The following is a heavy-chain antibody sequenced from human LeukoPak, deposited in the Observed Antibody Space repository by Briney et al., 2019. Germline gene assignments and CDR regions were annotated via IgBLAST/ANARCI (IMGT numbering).Heavy chain of an antibody. D-gene: IGHD3-22*01. CDR3: ARVNKAYYYDPLYYFDY. J-gene: IGHJ4*02. CDR2: IYYSGTT. Sequence: SETLSLTCTVSGGSISSNYWSWIRQPPGKGLEWIGYIYYSGTTNYNPSLKSRVTISVDTSKNQFSLKLSSVTAADTAVYYCARVNKAYYYDPLYYFDYWGQGTLVTVSS. CDR1: GGSISSNY. V-gene: IGHV4-59*01.